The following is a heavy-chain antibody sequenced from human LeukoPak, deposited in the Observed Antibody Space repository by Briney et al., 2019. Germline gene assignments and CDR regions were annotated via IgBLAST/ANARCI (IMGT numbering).Heavy chain of an antibody. V-gene: IGHV3-20*04. CDR2: INWNGGST. CDR1: GFTFDDYG. J-gene: IGHJ4*02. Sequence: SGGSLRLSCAASGFTFDDYGMSWVRQAPGKGLEWVSGINWNGGSTGYADSVKGRSTISRDNAKNSLYLQMTSLRSEDTAVYYCARAMLQLWRQGSFYFDYWGQGTLVTVSS. CDR3: ARAMLQLWRQGSFYFDY. D-gene: IGHD5-18*01.